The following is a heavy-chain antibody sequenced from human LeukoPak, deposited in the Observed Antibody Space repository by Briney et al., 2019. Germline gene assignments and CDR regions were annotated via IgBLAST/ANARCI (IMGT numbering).Heavy chain of an antibody. Sequence: GGSLRLSCAASGFTFSNAWMTWVRQAPGKGLEWVGRIKSKTDGGTTDYAAPVKGRFTISRDDSKNTLYLQMNSLKTEDTAVYYCTTEVLLWFGEPGDYWGQGTLVTVSS. CDR1: GFTFSNAW. D-gene: IGHD3-10*01. CDR3: TTEVLLWFGEPGDY. J-gene: IGHJ4*02. CDR2: IKSKTDGGTT. V-gene: IGHV3-15*07.